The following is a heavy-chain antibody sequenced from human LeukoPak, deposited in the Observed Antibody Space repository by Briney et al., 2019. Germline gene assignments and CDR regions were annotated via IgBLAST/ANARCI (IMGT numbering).Heavy chain of an antibody. CDR3: AVGGYCSSTSGYAEVPRRHYWFDP. J-gene: IGHJ5*02. CDR2: INHSGST. V-gene: IGHV4-34*01. Sequence: SETLSLTCAVYGGSFSVYYWSWIRQPPGKGLGWIGEINHSGSTNYNPSPKSRVTISVDTSKRQFSLKLSSVTGADTAVYYCAVGGYCSSTSGYAEVPRRHYWFDPWGQGTLVTVSS. CDR1: GGSFSVYY. D-gene: IGHD2-2*01.